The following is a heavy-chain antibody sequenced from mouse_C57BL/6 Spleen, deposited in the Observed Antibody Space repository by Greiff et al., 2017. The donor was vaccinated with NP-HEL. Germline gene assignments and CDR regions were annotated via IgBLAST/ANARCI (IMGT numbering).Heavy chain of an antibody. D-gene: IGHD1-1*01. CDR2: ISSGSSTI. CDR3: ANVLRSYYYAMDY. J-gene: IGHJ4*01. V-gene: IGHV5-17*01. Sequence: EVHLVESGGGLVKPGGSLKLSCAASGFTFSDYGMHWVRQAPEKGLEWVAYISSGSSTIYYADTVKGRFTISRDNAKNTLFLQMTSLRSEDTAMYYCANVLRSYYYAMDYWGQGTSVTVSS. CDR1: GFTFSDYG.